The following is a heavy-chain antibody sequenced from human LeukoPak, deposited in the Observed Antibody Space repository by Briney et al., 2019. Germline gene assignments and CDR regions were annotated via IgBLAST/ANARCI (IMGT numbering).Heavy chain of an antibody. J-gene: IGHJ4*02. Sequence: GGSLRLSCVASGYTFSGYEMKWVLRAPGEGVVGVSYISSSGRTIYYIDSVKGRFAISRDNADNSLFLQMNRLRAEDTAVYYCAGHRYTSMVWGQGTLVTVSS. CDR3: AGHRYTSMV. CDR2: ISSSGRTI. V-gene: IGHV3-48*03. CDR1: GYTFSGYE. D-gene: IGHD5-18*01.